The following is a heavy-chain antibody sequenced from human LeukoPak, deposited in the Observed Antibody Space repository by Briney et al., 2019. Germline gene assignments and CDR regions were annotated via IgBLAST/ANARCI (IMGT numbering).Heavy chain of an antibody. CDR1: GFTFSDYY. CDR2: ISSSSSYT. D-gene: IGHD1-26*01. J-gene: IGHJ4*02. Sequence: GGSLRLSCAASGFTFSDYYMSWIRQAPGKVLEWVSYISSSSSYTNYADSVKGRFTISRDNAKNSLYLQMNSLRAQDTAVYYCARVSSRSYYLHYGGQGTLVTVSS. CDR3: ARVSSRSYYLHY. V-gene: IGHV3-11*06.